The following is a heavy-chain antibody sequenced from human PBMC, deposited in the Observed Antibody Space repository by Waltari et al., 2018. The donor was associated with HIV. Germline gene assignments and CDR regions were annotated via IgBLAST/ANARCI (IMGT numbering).Heavy chain of an antibody. CDR3: ARASRNTAMVTWEDY. J-gene: IGHJ4*02. CDR2: IYYSGST. CDR1: GGSIRSGGYY. Sequence: QVQLQESGPGLVKPSQTLSLTCTVPGGSIRSGGYYWSWIRQHPGKGLEWIGYIYYSGSTYYNPSLKSRVTISVDTSKNQFSLKLSSVTAADTAVYYCARASRNTAMVTWEDYWGQGTLVTVSS. V-gene: IGHV4-31*03. D-gene: IGHD5-18*01.